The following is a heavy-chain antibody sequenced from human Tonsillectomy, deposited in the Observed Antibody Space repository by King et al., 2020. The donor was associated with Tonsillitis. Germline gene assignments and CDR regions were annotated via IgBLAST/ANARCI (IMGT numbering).Heavy chain of an antibody. CDR2: INAGNGNT. D-gene: IGHD2-2*01. J-gene: IGHJ3*02. CDR3: ARAGYCSTTSCSDAFDI. Sequence: QLVQSGAEVKKPGASVKVSCKASGYTFTTYAMHWVRQAPGQRLEWMGWINAGNGNTKYSQKFQGRVTITRDTSASTAYMERSSLRSEDTAVYYCARAGYCSTTSCSDAFDIWGQGTMVTVSS. CDR1: GYTFTTYA. V-gene: IGHV1-3*01.